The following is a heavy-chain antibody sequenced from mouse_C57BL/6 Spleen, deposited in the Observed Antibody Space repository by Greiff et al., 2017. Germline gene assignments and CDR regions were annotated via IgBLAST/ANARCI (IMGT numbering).Heavy chain of an antibody. V-gene: IGHV5-12*01. CDR3: ARHRGNMGYYAMDY. CDR1: GFTFSDYY. J-gene: IGHJ4*01. CDR2: ISNGGGST. D-gene: IGHD2-1*01. Sequence: EVKLVESGGGLVQPGGSLKLSCAASGFTFSDYYMYWVRQTPEKRLEWVAYISNGGGSTYYPDTVKGRFTISRDNAKNTLYLQMSRLKSEDTAMYYCARHRGNMGYYAMDYWGQGTSVTVSS.